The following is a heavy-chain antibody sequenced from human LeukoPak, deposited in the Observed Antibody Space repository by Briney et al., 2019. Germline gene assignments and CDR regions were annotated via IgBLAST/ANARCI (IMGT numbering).Heavy chain of an antibody. CDR3: AKEHHPRYYYYMDV. V-gene: IGHV3-30*02. Sequence: PGGSLRLSCAASGFTFSSYGMHWVRQAPGKGLEWVAFIRYDGSNKYYADSVKGRFTISRDNSKNTLYLQMNSLRAEDTAVYYCAKEHHPRYYYYMDVWGKGTTVTISS. D-gene: IGHD1-14*01. CDR2: IRYDGSNK. J-gene: IGHJ6*03. CDR1: GFTFSSYG.